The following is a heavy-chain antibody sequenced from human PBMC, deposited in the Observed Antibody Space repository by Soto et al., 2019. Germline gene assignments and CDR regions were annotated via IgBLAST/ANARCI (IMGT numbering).Heavy chain of an antibody. Sequence: PSETLSLTCTVSGGSISSSSYYWGWIRQPPGKGLEWIGSIYYSGSTYYNPSLKSRVTISVDTSKNQFSLKLSSVTAADTAVYYCARHSSLMGGGSVQLILNWFDPWGQGTLVTVSS. CDR1: GGSISSSSYY. CDR3: ARHSSLMGGGSVQLILNWFDP. CDR2: IYYSGST. V-gene: IGHV4-39*01. J-gene: IGHJ5*02. D-gene: IGHD1-1*01.